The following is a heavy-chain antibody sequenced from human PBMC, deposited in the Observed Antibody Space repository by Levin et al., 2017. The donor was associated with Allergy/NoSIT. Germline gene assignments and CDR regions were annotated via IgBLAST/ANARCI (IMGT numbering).Heavy chain of an antibody. D-gene: IGHD3-10*01. J-gene: IGHJ4*02. Sequence: GGSLRLSCAASGFTFSDYYMSWIRQAPGKGLEWVSYISSSGSTIYYADSVKGRFTISRDNAKNSLYLQMNSLRAEDTAVYYCARVGSITMVRGVPAHFDYWGQGTLVTVSS. V-gene: IGHV3-11*01. CDR2: ISSSGSTI. CDR3: ARVGSITMVRGVPAHFDY. CDR1: GFTFSDYY.